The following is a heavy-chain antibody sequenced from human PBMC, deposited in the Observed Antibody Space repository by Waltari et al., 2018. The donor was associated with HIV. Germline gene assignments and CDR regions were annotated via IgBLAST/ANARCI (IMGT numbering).Heavy chain of an antibody. D-gene: IGHD1-26*01. CDR1: EFTLSSNY. Sequence: EVQLVESGGGLIQPGGSLRLSCAASEFTLSSNYMTWVRQAPGKGLGWVAIIYRGGRTSYADPVNGRFTISRDNSKNTLYLQMKRLRAEATVVYYCARVAPDGVGATGPFENWGQGTLVTVSS. V-gene: IGHV3-53*01. J-gene: IGHJ4*02. CDR2: IYRGGRT. CDR3: ARVAPDGVGATGPFEN.